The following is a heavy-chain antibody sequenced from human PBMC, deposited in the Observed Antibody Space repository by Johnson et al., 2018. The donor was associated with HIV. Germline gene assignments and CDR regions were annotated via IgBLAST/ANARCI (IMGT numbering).Heavy chain of an antibody. CDR3: ATDSSSGVYDAFDI. J-gene: IGHJ3*02. CDR2: INQDGSET. Sequence: QMQLVESGGGVVQPGRSVRLSCAASGLSFSDYGMHWVRQAPGKGLEWVANINQDGSETYYVDSVKGRFTISRDNSKNTLYLQMNSLRAEDTAVYYCATDSSSGVYDAFDIWGQGTMVTVSS. V-gene: IGHV3-30*03. CDR1: GLSFSDYG. D-gene: IGHD6-13*01.